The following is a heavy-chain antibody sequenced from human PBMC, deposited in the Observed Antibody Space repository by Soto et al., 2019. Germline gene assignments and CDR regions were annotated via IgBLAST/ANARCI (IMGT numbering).Heavy chain of an antibody. CDR3: ARDGSITIFGVVIPIYYYYGMDV. D-gene: IGHD3-3*01. CDR2: ISAYNGNT. CDR1: GYTFTSYG. V-gene: IGHV1-18*04. J-gene: IGHJ6*02. Sequence: ASVKVSCKASGYTFTSYGISWVRQAPGQGLEWMGWISAYNGNTNYAQKLQGRVTMTTDTSTSTAYMELRSLRSDDTAVYYCARDGSITIFGVVIPIYYYYGMDVCGQGTTVIVSS.